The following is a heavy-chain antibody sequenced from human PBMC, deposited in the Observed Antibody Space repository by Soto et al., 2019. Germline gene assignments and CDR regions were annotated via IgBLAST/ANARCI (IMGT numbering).Heavy chain of an antibody. D-gene: IGHD6-6*01. CDR3: AKVRRYSSSSGAFDI. CDR1: GFTFRGYA. V-gene: IGHV3-23*01. J-gene: IGHJ3*02. CDR2: ISGSGENT. Sequence: EVQLLESGGGLVQPGGSLRLSCAASGFTFRGYAMSWVRQAPGKGLEWASGISGSGENTYYADYVKGRFTISRNNPKNALDLQLNSLRAEDTAMYYGAKVRRYSSSSGAFDIWGQGTMVTVSS.